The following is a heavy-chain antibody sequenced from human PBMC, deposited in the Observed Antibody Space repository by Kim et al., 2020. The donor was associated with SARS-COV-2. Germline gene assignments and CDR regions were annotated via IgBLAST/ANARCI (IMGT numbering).Heavy chain of an antibody. CDR1: GGSISSSSYY. D-gene: IGHD3-22*01. CDR2: IYYSGST. V-gene: IGHV4-39*01. Sequence: SETLSLTCTVSGGSISSSSYYWGWIRQPPGKGLEWIGSIYYSGSTYYNPSLKSRVTISVDTSKNQFSLKLSSVTAADTAVYYCARRTYYYDSTWYFDYWGQGTLVTVSS. J-gene: IGHJ4*02. CDR3: ARRTYYYDSTWYFDY.